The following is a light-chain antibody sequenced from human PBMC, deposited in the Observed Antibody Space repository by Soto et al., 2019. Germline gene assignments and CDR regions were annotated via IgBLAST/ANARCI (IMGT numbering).Light chain of an antibody. CDR1: QSLLQTNGYTY. J-gene: IGKJ1*01. CDR3: MQSLQTPPWT. CDR2: LTS. Sequence: DIVMTQSRLSLPVTPGEPASISCRSSQSLLQTNGYTYLDWYLQKPGQSPQLLIYLTSIRASGVPDRFSGSGSGTEFTLKISKVEAEDVGVYYCMQSLQTPPWTFGPGTKVDIK. V-gene: IGKV2-28*01.